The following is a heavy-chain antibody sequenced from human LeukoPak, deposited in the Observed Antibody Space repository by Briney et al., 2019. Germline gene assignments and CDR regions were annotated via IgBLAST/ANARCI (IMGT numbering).Heavy chain of an antibody. CDR3: ARGGRRYQLLYRDAFDI. J-gene: IGHJ3*02. CDR2: INPNSGGT. D-gene: IGHD2-2*02. CDR1: GYTFTSFY. V-gene: IGHV1-2*06. Sequence: ASVKVSCKASGYTFTSFYIQWVRQAPGQGLEWMGRINPNSGGTNYAQKFQGRVTMTRDTSISTAYMELSRLRSDDTAVYYCARGGRRYQLLYRDAFDIWGQGTMVTVSS.